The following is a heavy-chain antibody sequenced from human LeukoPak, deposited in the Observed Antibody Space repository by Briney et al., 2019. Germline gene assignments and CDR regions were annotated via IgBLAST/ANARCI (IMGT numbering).Heavy chain of an antibody. CDR3: ARGGVYLDY. J-gene: IGHJ4*02. CDR2: IYHSGST. CDR1: GGSISSGGYS. D-gene: IGHD2-8*01. Sequence: SQTLSLTCAVSGGSISSGGYSWSWIRQPPGKGLEWIGYIYHSGSTYYNPSLKSRVTISVDRSKNQFSLKLSSVTAADTAVYYCARGGVYLDYWGQGTLVTVSS. V-gene: IGHV4-30-2*01.